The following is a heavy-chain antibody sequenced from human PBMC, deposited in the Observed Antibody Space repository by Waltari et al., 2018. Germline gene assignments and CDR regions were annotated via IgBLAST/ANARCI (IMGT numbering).Heavy chain of an antibody. CDR2: IKSQNDGGTT. V-gene: IGHV3-15*01. CDR3: TTLDAPWGG. D-gene: IGHD7-27*01. Sequence: EVQMVESGGGSVKHGDSLRLSCVASGFGFTAAWLTWVRQAPGKGLEWVGRIKSQNDGGTTDFAASVRGRFSISRDDSQNMVFLQMNSLRVEDTALYYCTTLDAPWGGWGHGTLVTVSS. J-gene: IGHJ4*01. CDR1: GFGFTAAW.